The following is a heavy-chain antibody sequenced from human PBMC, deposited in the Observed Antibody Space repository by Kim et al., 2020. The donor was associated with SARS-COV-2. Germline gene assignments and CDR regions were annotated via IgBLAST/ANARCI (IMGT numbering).Heavy chain of an antibody. CDR3: ASPPPMTRTHNLPQ. J-gene: IGHJ4*02. CDR1: GGSFSDYF. V-gene: IGHV4-34*01. D-gene: IGHD1-1*01. Sequence: SETLSLTCAVYGGSFSDYFWNWIRQPPGKGLEWIGEIKHSGSTNYNPSLKSRVTISVDPAKNQFSLKLSSVTAADTAVYYCASPPPMTRTHNLPQWGQGTLVTVSS. CDR2: IKHSGST.